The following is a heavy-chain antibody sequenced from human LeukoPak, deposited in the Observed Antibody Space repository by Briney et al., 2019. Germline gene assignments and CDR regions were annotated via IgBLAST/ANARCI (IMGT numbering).Heavy chain of an antibody. D-gene: IGHD2-21*02. J-gene: IGHJ4*02. V-gene: IGHV3-33*06. CDR3: AKDVVVTAMGFDY. CDR1: GFTFSSDG. Sequence: GGSLRLSCAASGFTFSSDGMHWVRQAPGKGLEWVAVIWYDGSNKYYADSVKGRFTISRDNSKNTLYLQMNSLRAEDTAVYYCAKDVVVTAMGFDYWGQGTLVTVSS. CDR2: IWYDGSNK.